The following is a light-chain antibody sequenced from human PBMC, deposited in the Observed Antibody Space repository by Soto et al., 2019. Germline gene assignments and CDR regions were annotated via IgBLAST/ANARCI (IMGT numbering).Light chain of an antibody. CDR2: DNN. CDR3: QSYDSSLGGSRV. CDR1: SSNIGAGYD. Sequence: QSVLTQPPSVSGAPGQRVTISCTGTSSNIGAGYDVHWYQQFSGTAPKLLIYDNNKRPSGVPDRFSASKSGTSASLAITGLQAEDEADYYCQSYDSSLGGSRVCGTGTKVTVL. V-gene: IGLV1-40*01. J-gene: IGLJ1*01.